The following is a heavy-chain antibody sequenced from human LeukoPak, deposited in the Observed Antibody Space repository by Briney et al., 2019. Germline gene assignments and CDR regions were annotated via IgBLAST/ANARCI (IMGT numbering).Heavy chain of an antibody. D-gene: IGHD6-19*01. V-gene: IGHV1-24*01. Sequence: ASVKVSCKVSRYTLTELSMHWVRQAPGIGLEWMGGFDPEDGETIYAQKFQGRVTMTEDTSTDTAYMELNSLRSEDTAVYYCARVIIAVTNLQPNFADYWGQGTLVTVSS. CDR1: RYTLTELS. J-gene: IGHJ4*02. CDR2: FDPEDGET. CDR3: ARVIIAVTNLQPNFADY.